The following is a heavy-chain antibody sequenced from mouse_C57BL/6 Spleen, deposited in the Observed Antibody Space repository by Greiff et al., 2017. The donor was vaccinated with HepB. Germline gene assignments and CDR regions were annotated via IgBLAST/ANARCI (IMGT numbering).Heavy chain of an antibody. CDR3: ARSGDGYYLNAMDD. V-gene: IGHV1-26*01. D-gene: IGHD2-3*01. Sequence: EVQLQQSGPELVKPGASVKISCKASGYTFTDYYMNWVKQSHGKSLEWIGDINPNNGGTSYNQKFKGKATLTVDKSSSTAYMELRSLTSEDSAVYYCARSGDGYYLNAMDDWGQGTSVTVSS. J-gene: IGHJ4*01. CDR2: INPNNGGT. CDR1: GYTFTDYY.